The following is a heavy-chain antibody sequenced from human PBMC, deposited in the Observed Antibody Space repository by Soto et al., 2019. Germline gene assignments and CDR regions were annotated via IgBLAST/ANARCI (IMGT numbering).Heavy chain of an antibody. D-gene: IGHD2-21*01. CDR2: IYPGDSDT. CDR3: ASRDAYSGPAYY. J-gene: IGHJ4*02. V-gene: IGHV5-51*01. CDR1: GYRFSNYW. Sequence: PGESLKISCKGSGYRFSNYWIGWVRQMPGKGLEWMGIIYPGDSDTRYSPSFQGQVTMSADKSISTAYLQWSSLKASDTAMYYCASRDAYSGPAYYWGQGXLVTVSS.